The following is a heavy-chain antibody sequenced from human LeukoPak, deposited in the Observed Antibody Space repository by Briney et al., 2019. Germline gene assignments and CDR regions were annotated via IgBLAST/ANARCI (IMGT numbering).Heavy chain of an antibody. CDR2: TYYSGST. V-gene: IGHV4-39*02. Sequence: PSETLSLTCTVSGGSISTSSYYWDWIRQPPGKGLEWIGSTYYSGSTYYNPALKSRVTISVDTSKNQFSLRLSSVTAADTAVYYCARDFDSWGQGILVTVSS. J-gene: IGHJ4*02. CDR3: ARDFDS. CDR1: GGSISTSSYY.